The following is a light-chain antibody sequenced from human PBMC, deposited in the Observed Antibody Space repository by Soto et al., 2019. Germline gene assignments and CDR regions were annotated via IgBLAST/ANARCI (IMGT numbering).Light chain of an antibody. CDR1: QGISSY. Sequence: AIRMTQSPSSFSASTGDRVTITCRASQGISSYLAWYQQKPGKAPKLLIYAASTLQSGVPSRFRGSGSGTDFSANISCLQSEDFVTYYCQEYYSYRGAFAKGT. V-gene: IGKV1-8*01. J-gene: IGKJ1*01. CDR2: AAS. CDR3: QEYYSYRGA.